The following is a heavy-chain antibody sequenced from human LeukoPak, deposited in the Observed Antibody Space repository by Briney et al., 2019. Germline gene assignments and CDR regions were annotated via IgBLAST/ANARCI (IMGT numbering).Heavy chain of an antibody. CDR2: IHYTGST. CDR1: GFSISSHY. Sequence: SETLSLTRTVSGFSISSHYWSWLRQPPGKGLEWIGYIHYTGSTNYNPSFKSRVTISIDTSKNQFSLKLSFVTAADTAVYYCVRSWDYWGQGTLVTVSS. CDR3: VRSWDY. V-gene: IGHV4-59*08. J-gene: IGHJ4*02.